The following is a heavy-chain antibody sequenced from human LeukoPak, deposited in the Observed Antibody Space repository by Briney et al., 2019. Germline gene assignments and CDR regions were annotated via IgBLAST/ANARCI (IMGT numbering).Heavy chain of an antibody. CDR3: AKRPADSSGYFDY. J-gene: IGHJ4*02. D-gene: IGHD3-22*01. CDR2: ITGSGGST. Sequence: PGGSLRLSCAASGFIFSNYAMSWVRQAPGKGLEWVSGITGSGGSTSYAGSVKVRFTIYRDNSKNTLYLLMNSLRAEDTAVYYCAKRPADSSGYFDYWGLGTLVTVSS. V-gene: IGHV3-23*01. CDR1: GFIFSNYA.